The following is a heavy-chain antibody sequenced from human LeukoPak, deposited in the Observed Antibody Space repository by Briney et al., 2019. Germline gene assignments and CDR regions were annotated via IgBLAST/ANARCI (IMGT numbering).Heavy chain of an antibody. D-gene: IGHD5-12*01. J-gene: IGHJ4*02. V-gene: IGHV3-23*01. CDR1: GFTFSSYA. CDR3: AREGIDGSGYDLDY. CDR2: ISGSGGTT. Sequence: GGSLRLSCAASGFTFSSYAMSWVRQAPGKGLEWVSGISGSGGTTYYTDSVTGRFTISRDNSKNTLYLQVNSLRAEDTAVYYCAREGIDGSGYDLDYWGQGTLVTVSS.